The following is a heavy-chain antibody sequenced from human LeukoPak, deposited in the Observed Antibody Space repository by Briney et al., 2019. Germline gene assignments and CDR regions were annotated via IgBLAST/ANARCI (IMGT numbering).Heavy chain of an antibody. CDR2: IRSKANSYAT. CDR1: GFTFSGFA. J-gene: IGHJ3*02. D-gene: IGHD1-26*01. V-gene: IGHV3-73*01. Sequence: AGGSLRLSCAASGFTFSGFAMHWVRQASGKGLEWVGRIRSKANSYATAYAASVKGRFTISRDDSKNTAYLQMNSLKTEDTAVYYCTTLSVGATLAFDIWGQGTMVTVSS. CDR3: TTLSVGATLAFDI.